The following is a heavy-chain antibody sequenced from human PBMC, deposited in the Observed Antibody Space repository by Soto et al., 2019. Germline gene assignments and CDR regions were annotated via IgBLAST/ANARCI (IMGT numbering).Heavy chain of an antibody. CDR1: GFIFSTHA. CDR3: ATDRYVSKTLFDD. Sequence: QVQLVESGGGVVQPGRSLRLSCAASGFIFSTHAMHWVRQAPGAGLNWVAGIWYDGSEKYYADSVRGRFIISRDNSKNTLYLQMNSLRPEDTAVYYCATDRYVSKTLFDDWGQGTLVTVS. CDR2: IWYDGSEK. V-gene: IGHV3-33*01. D-gene: IGHD3-10*02. J-gene: IGHJ4*02.